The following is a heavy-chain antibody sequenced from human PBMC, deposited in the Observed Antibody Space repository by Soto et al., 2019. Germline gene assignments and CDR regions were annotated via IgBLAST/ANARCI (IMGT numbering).Heavy chain of an antibody. CDR3: ARDLWLGESFRYYFDY. J-gene: IGHJ4*01. Sequence: ASVKVSCKASGYTFTSYDINWVRQATGQRLEWMGWINPASGKTKYSQKFQGRVTITRDTSASTAYMELSSLTSEDTALYYCARDLWLGESFRYYFDYWAQGTLVTVSS. CDR1: GYTFTSYD. V-gene: IGHV1-3*01. CDR2: INPASGKT. D-gene: IGHD3-10*01.